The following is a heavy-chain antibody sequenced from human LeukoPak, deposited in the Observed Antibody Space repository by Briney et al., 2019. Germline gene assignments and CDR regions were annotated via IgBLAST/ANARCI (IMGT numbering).Heavy chain of an antibody. J-gene: IGHJ6*03. Sequence: PSETLSLTCTVSGGSISSHYWSWIRQPPGKGLEWIGYIYYSGSTNYNPSLKSRVTISVDTSKNQFSLKLSSVTAADTAVYYCARDASYDFWSGYENYYYYYMDVWGKGTTVTVSS. D-gene: IGHD3-3*01. CDR1: GGSISSHY. CDR3: ARDASYDFWSGYENYYYYYMDV. V-gene: IGHV4-59*11. CDR2: IYYSGST.